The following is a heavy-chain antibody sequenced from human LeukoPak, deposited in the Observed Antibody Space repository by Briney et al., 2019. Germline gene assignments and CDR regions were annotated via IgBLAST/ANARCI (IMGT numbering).Heavy chain of an antibody. J-gene: IGHJ3*02. CDR2: IYYSGST. Sequence: PSETLSLTCTVSSGSISSSDYYWGWIRQPPGKGLEWIGSIYYSGSTYYNPSLKSQVTISVDTSKNHFSLKLNSVTAADTAVYYCARLHTTVILGRGFDIWGQGTMVTVSS. CDR1: SGSISSSDYY. CDR3: ARLHTTVILGRGFDI. D-gene: IGHD4-11*01. V-gene: IGHV4-39*02.